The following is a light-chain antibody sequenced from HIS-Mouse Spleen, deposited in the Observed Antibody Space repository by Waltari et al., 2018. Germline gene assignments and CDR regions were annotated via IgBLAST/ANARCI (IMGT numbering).Light chain of an antibody. V-gene: IGKV3-20*01. J-gene: IGKJ1*01. CDR2: GAS. CDR3: QQYGSSPSWT. CDR1: QSVSSSD. Sequence: EIVLTQSPGTLSLSPGERATLSCSASQSVSSSDLAWYQQKPGQAPRLLIYGASSRATGIPDRFSGSGSGTDFTLTISRLEPEDFAVYYCQQYGSSPSWTFGQGTKVEIK.